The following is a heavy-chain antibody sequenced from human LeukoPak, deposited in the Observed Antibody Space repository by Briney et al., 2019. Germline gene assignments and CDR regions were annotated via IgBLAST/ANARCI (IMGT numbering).Heavy chain of an antibody. J-gene: IGHJ4*02. Sequence: GGSLRLSCAASGFTFSSYSMNWVRQAPGKGLEWVSGINWNGGSTGYADSVKGRFTISRDNAKNSLYLQMNSLRAEDTALYYCASRAEVNYDSSGYRPDDYWGQGTLVTVSS. D-gene: IGHD3-22*01. CDR1: GFTFSSYS. CDR3: ASRAEVNYDSSGYRPDDY. CDR2: INWNGGST. V-gene: IGHV3-20*04.